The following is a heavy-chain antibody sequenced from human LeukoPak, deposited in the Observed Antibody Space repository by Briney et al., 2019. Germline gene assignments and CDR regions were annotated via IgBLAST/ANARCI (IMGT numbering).Heavy chain of an antibody. CDR2: IYHSGST. J-gene: IGHJ4*02. Sequence: PSGTLSLTCAVSGGSISSSNWWTWVRQPPGKGLEWIGEIYHSGSTYYNPSLKSRVTISVDTSKNQFSLKLSSVTAADTAVYYCARQTLYGDLPDYWGQGTLVTVSS. CDR3: ARQTLYGDLPDY. V-gene: IGHV4-4*02. D-gene: IGHD4-17*01. CDR1: GGSISSSNW.